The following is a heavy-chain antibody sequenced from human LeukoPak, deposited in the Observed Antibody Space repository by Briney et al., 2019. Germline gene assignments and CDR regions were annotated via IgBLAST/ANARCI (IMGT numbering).Heavy chain of an antibody. V-gene: IGHV3-11*01. D-gene: IGHD6-19*01. Sequence: GGSLRLSCAASGFTFSDYYVSWIRQAPGKGLEWVSYISTSGSTIYYADSVKGRFTISRDNAKNSLYLQMNSLRAEDTAVYYCARDNSSGWSLDYYYYMDVWGKGTTVTVSS. CDR1: GFTFSDYY. J-gene: IGHJ6*03. CDR3: ARDNSSGWSLDYYYYMDV. CDR2: ISTSGSTI.